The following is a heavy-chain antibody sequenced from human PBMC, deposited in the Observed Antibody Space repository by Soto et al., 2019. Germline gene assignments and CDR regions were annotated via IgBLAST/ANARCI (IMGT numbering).Heavy chain of an antibody. CDR1: GFSFSDDY. D-gene: IGHD2-21*02. CDR3: GRSHCDLLIDY. Sequence: GGSLRLSCAASGFSFSDDYMSWIRQAPGKGLEWVSYITRSGSSIYYADSVKGRFTISRDNAKKSLYLQMNSLRAEDTAVYFCGRSHCDLLIDYWGQGTLATVSS. J-gene: IGHJ4*02. V-gene: IGHV3-11*01. CDR2: ITRSGSSI.